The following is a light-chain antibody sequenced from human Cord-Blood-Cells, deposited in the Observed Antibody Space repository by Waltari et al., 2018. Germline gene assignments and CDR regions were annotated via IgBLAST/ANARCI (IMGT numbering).Light chain of an antibody. Sequence: QSVLTQPPSASGTPGQRVTISCSGSSSNIGSNTVNWSQQLPGTAPKLLIYSNNQRPSGVPDRFSGSKSGTSASLAISVLQSEDEADYYCAAWDDSLNGLYVFGTGTKVTVL. CDR1: SSNIGSNT. V-gene: IGLV1-44*01. CDR3: AAWDDSLNGLYV. J-gene: IGLJ1*01. CDR2: SNN.